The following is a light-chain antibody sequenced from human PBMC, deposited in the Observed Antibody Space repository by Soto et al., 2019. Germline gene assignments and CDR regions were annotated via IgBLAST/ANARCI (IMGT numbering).Light chain of an antibody. V-gene: IGLV2-14*03. CDR3: TSWTTSTTMI. CDR1: RSDIGAYNL. Sequence: QSVLTQPASVSGSPGQSITITCTGTRSDIGAYNLVPWYQQHPGEVPKLMLYDVSIRPSGVSNRFSGSKSGNTASLTISGLQAEDEADYYCTSWTTSTTMIFGGGTKVTVL. CDR2: DVS. J-gene: IGLJ2*01.